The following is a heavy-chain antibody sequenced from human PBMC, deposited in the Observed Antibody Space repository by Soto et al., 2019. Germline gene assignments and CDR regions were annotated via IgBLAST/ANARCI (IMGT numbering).Heavy chain of an antibody. V-gene: IGHV4-59*01. CDR1: GGSISSYY. J-gene: IGHJ6*02. CDR3: ARDSEADGMDV. Sequence: XGTLSLTCTVSGGSISSYYWSWIRQPPGKGLEWIGYIYYSGSTNYNPSLKSRVTISVDTSKNQFSLKLSSVTAADTAVYYCARDSEADGMDVWGQGTTVTVSS. D-gene: IGHD6-19*01. CDR2: IYYSGST.